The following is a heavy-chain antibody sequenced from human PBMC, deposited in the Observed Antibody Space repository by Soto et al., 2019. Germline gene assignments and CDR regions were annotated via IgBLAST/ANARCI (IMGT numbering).Heavy chain of an antibody. V-gene: IGHV1-69*01. CDR3: ARARSPRCSSTSCPPAY. J-gene: IGHJ4*02. D-gene: IGHD2-2*01. Sequence: QVQLVQSGAEVKKPGFSVKVSCKASGGTFSSYAISWVRQGPGQGLEWMGGIIPIFGTANYAQKFQGRVTITGDESTSTAYMELSSLRSEDTAVYYCARARSPRCSSTSCPPAYWGQGSLVTVSS. CDR2: IIPIFGTA. CDR1: GGTFSSYA.